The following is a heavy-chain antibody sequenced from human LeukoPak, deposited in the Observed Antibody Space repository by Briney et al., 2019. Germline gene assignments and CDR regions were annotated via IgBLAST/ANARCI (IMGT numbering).Heavy chain of an antibody. J-gene: IGHJ4*02. V-gene: IGHV1-18*01. CDR1: GYTFTSYG. Sequence: ASVKVSCKASGYTFTSYGISWVRQAPGQGLEWMGWISVYNGNTNYAQKLQGRVTMTTDTSASTAYMELSSLRSEDTAVYYCARDARSYYFDYWGQGTLVTVSS. CDR3: ARDARSYYFDY. CDR2: ISVYNGNT.